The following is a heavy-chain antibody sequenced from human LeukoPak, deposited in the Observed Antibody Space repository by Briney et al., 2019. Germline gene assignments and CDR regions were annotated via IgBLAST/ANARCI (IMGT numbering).Heavy chain of an antibody. CDR2: IYSSGSP. J-gene: IGHJ4*02. Sequence: SETLSLTCTVSGGSISSYYWSWIRQPPGKGLEWIGYIYSSGSPTYIPSLKSRFTISVDPSKNQFSLKLSSVTAADPAVYYCARVVDYGDYYYFDYWGQGTLVTVSS. CDR1: GGSISSYY. CDR3: ARVVDYGDYYYFDY. V-gene: IGHV4-59*01. D-gene: IGHD4-17*01.